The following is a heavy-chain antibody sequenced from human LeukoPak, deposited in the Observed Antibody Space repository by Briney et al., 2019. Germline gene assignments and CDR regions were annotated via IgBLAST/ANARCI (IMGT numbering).Heavy chain of an antibody. Sequence: SETLSLTCAVYGGSFSGYYWSWIRQPPGKGLEWIGEINHSGSTNYNPSLKSRVTISVDTSKNQFSLKLSSVTAADTAVYYCARGGKDGYNYPYNWFGPWGQGTLVTVSS. D-gene: IGHD5-24*01. CDR3: ARGGKDGYNYPYNWFGP. V-gene: IGHV4-34*01. J-gene: IGHJ5*02. CDR2: INHSGST. CDR1: GGSFSGYY.